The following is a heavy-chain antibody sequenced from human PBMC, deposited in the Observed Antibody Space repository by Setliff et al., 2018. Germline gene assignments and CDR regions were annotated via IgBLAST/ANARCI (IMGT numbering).Heavy chain of an antibody. CDR2: IYYSGST. V-gene: IGHV4-39*01. D-gene: IGHD3-3*01. Sequence: SETLSLTCTVSGGSISSSSYYWGWIRQPPGKGLEWIGSIYYSGSTYYNPSLKSRATISVDTSKNQFSLKLSSVTAADTAVYYCASWYYDFWSGYYIPGYFDYWG. J-gene: IGHJ4*01. CDR1: GGSISSSSYY. CDR3: ASWYYDFWSGYYIPGYFDY.